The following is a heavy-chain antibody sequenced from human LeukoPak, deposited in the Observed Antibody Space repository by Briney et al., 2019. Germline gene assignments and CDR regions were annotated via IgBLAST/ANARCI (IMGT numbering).Heavy chain of an antibody. CDR3: VPQKGYGGNPLDY. CDR1: GFIFSSYA. CDR2: ISSDGSTI. Sequence: GGSLRLSCAASGFIFSSYAMNWVRQAPGKGLEWLSYISSDGSTIYYAESVKGRITISRDNARKSLYLQMNSLRAEDTAVYYCVPQKGYGGNPLDYWGQGTLVTVST. D-gene: IGHD4-23*01. J-gene: IGHJ4*02. V-gene: IGHV3-48*01.